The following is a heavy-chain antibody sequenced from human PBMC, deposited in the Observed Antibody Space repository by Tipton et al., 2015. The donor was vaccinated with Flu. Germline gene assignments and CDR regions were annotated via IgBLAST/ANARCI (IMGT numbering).Heavy chain of an antibody. J-gene: IGHJ4*02. V-gene: IGHV3-7*04. D-gene: IGHD6-13*01. CDR2: IKQDGSVK. CDR3: ARAIAAADSF. Sequence: GSLRLSCAASGFTFSSYWMSWVRQAPGKGLEWVANIKQDGSVKYYVDSMRGRLTISRDNAKNSVSLQMNSLRDEDTAVYYCARAIAAADSFWGQGTLVTVSS. CDR1: GFTFSSYW.